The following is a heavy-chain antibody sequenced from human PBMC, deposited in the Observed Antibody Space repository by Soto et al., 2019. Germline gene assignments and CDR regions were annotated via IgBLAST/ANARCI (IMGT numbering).Heavy chain of an antibody. CDR2: ISGTGGSA. D-gene: IGHD5-12*01. V-gene: IGHV3-23*01. CDR1: GFTFNNYA. CDR3: AKDCPVGWLQHHDAFDF. J-gene: IGHJ3*01. Sequence: PGGSLRLSCEASGFTFNNYAMSWVRQAPGKGLEWVSVISGTGGSAYYADSVKGRFTVSRDNSKNTAFLQMNSLRAEDTAVYYCAKDCPVGWLQHHDAFDFWGQGTMVTVSS.